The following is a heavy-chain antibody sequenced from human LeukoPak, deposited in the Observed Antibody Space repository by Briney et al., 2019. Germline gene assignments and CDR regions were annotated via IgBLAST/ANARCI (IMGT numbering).Heavy chain of an antibody. CDR3: ARVVPAAIRLYWFDP. Sequence: PSETLSLTCTVSGGSISSSSYYWGWVRQPPGKGLEWLGRIYYSGSTYYNPSLKSRVTISVDTSKNQFSLKLSSVTAADTAVYYCARVVPAAIRLYWFDPWGQGTLVTVSS. J-gene: IGHJ5*02. D-gene: IGHD2-2*01. CDR1: GGSISSSSYY. CDR2: IYYSGST. V-gene: IGHV4-39*07.